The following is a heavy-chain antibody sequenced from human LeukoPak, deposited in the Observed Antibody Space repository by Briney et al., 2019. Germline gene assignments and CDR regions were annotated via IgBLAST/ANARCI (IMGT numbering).Heavy chain of an antibody. V-gene: IGHV3-23*01. CDR1: GFTFSSYA. J-gene: IGHJ4*02. CDR3: AKSPYIASHIDFDY. Sequence: GRSLRLSCAASGFTFSSYAMSWVRQAPGKGLEWVSTVSGSGDSTWYADSVKGRFTISRDNSKSTLYLQMNSLRAEDTAVYYCAKSPYIASHIDFDYWGQGTLVTVSS. D-gene: IGHD3-16*01. CDR2: VSGSGDST.